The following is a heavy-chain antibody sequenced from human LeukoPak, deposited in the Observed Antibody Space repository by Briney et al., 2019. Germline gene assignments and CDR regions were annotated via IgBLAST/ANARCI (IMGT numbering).Heavy chain of an antibody. CDR2: IYHSGST. D-gene: IGHD6-25*01. CDR3: ARDLAGFDY. Sequence: SETLSLTCTVSGGSISSYYWNWIRQPPGKGLEWIGYIYHSGSTIYNPSLKSRVTISLDTSKNQFSLKLTSVTAADTAVYHCARDLAGFDYWGQGTLVTVSS. V-gene: IGHV4-59*01. J-gene: IGHJ4*02. CDR1: GGSISSYY.